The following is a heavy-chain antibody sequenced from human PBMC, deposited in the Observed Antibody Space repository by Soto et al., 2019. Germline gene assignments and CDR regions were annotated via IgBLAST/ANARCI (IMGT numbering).Heavy chain of an antibody. V-gene: IGHV1-69*12. CDR2: SIPIFGPT. J-gene: IGHJ3*02. D-gene: IGHD7-27*01. CDR3: AGRLGRHAFDI. Sequence: QVQLVQSGAEVKKPGSSVKVSCKASGSTFSSYAFSWVRQAPGQGLEWVGESIPIFGPTNYAQKFQGRVTITADESTSTASMELSSLRSEDTAVYYCAGRLGRHAFDIWGQGTMVTVS. CDR1: GSTFSSYA.